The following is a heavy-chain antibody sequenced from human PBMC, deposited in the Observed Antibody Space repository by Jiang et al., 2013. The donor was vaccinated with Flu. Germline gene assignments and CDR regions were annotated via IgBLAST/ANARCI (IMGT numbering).Heavy chain of an antibody. CDR2: IYSGST. Sequence: LLKPSETLSLTCAVSGDSISSSSCYWGWIRQPPGKGLEWIASIYSGSTYYNPSLKSRVTMSVDTSKNQFSLNLRSVTAADTAVYYCARQWDDTGNYYARAHFDSWGQGTLATVSS. J-gene: IGHJ4*02. CDR3: ARQWDDTGNYYARAHFDS. V-gene: IGHV4-39*01. D-gene: IGHD1-26*01. CDR1: GDSISSSSCY.